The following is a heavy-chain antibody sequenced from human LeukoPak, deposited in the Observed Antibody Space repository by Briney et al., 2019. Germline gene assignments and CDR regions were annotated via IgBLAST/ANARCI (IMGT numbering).Heavy chain of an antibody. CDR2: INPNSGGS. CDR1: GYTFTGYY. Sequence: ASVKVSCKASGYTFTGYYMHWVRQAPGQGLEWMGWINPNSGGSNYAQKFQGRVTMTRDTSISTAYMELSRLRSDDTAVYYCARDDGSSGWYGDAFDIWGQGTMVTVSS. CDR3: ARDDGSSGWYGDAFDI. V-gene: IGHV1-2*02. D-gene: IGHD6-19*01. J-gene: IGHJ3*02.